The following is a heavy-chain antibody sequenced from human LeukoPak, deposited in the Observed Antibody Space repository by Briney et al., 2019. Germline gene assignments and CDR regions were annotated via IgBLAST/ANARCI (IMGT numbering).Heavy chain of an antibody. CDR1: GFTVSSNY. CDR3: ARDPYSGSYGNEYYYYMDV. CDR2: ITRSGTYI. J-gene: IGHJ6*03. D-gene: IGHD1-26*01. V-gene: IGHV3-21*01. Sequence: GGSLRLSCAASGFTVSSNYMNWVRQAPGKAMEWVSSITRSGTYIFYADSVKGRFTISRDNSKNSLYLQMDSLGPEDTAVYYCARDPYSGSYGNEYYYYMDVWGKGTTVTISS.